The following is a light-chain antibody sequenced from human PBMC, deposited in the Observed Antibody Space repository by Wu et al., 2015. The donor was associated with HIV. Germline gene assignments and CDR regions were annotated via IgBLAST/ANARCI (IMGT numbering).Light chain of an antibody. CDR2: DTS. Sequence: GRAPSPAGPVNGILAPTVGLVPARRPGPRLPRLLIYDTSNRATGVSDRFSGSGSGTDFTLTISRLEPEDFAVYHCQQYGSSPLTFGGGTKVETK. CDR1: NGILAPT. V-gene: IGKV3-20*01. CDR3: QQYGSSPLT. J-gene: IGKJ4*01.